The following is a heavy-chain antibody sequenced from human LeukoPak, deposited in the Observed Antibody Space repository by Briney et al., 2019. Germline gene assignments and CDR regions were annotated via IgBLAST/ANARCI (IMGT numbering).Heavy chain of an antibody. CDR2: IYDSGST. D-gene: IGHD5-12*01. CDR3: ARHAENGYDRFDH. Sequence: SETLSLTCTGSGGSTSSYYWSWIRQPPGKGLEWIGYIYDSGSTNFKSPLKSRVTMSGDTSKNQFSLKVNSVTAADTAVYYCARHAENGYDRFDHWGPGTLVTVSS. V-gene: IGHV4-59*08. CDR1: GGSTSSYY. J-gene: IGHJ4*02.